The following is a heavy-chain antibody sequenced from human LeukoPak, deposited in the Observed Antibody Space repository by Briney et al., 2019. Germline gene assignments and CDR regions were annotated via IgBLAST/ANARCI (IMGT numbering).Heavy chain of an antibody. CDR3: GRERDYYYGMDV. CDR2: IYTSGST. J-gene: IGHJ6*01. V-gene: IGHV4-4*07. CDR1: GGSISSYH. Sequence: SETLSLTCTVSGGSISSYHWSWIRQPAEKWMEWIGRIYTSGSTSYNPSLKSRVTMSVDTSKNQFSLKLSSVTAADTAVYYCGRERDYYYGMDVWGQGTTVTVSS.